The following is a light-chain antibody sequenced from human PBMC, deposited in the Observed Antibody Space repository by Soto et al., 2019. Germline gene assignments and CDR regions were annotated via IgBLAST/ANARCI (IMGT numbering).Light chain of an antibody. V-gene: IGKV1-9*01. CDR2: AAS. CDR1: QGIRSY. Sequence: DIQLTQSPSFLSASVGDRVTITCRASQGIRSYLAWYQQKPGKAPKLLIYAASTLQSGVPSRFSGSGSGTEFTLTISSLQPEDFATYYCQQLNSYLSTFGQGTNLEIK. CDR3: QQLNSYLST. J-gene: IGKJ2*01.